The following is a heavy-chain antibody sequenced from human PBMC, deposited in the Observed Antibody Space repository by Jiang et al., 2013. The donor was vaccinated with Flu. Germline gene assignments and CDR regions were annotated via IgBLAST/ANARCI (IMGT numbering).Heavy chain of an antibody. CDR3: ARDVPSLWGGSIDY. J-gene: IGHJ4*02. CDR2: ISSSSSTI. Sequence: AASGFTFSSYSMNWVRQAPGKGLEWVSYISSSSSTIYYADSVKGRFTISRDNAKNSLYLQMNSLRAEDTAVYYCARDVPSLWGGSIDYWGQGTLVTVSS. D-gene: IGHD3-10*01. CDR1: GFTFSSYS. V-gene: IGHV3-48*01.